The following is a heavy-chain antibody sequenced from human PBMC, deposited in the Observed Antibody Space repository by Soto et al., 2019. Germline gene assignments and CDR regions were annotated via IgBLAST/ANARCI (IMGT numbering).Heavy chain of an antibody. V-gene: IGHV4-31*03. Sequence: SETLSLTCTVSGGSISSGGYYWSWIRQHPGKGLEWIGYIYYSGSTYYNPSLKSRVTISVDTSKNQFSLKLSSVTAADTAVYYCARGQAIVVVPAARGNNWFAPWGKGTLVPVDS. CDR2: IYYSGST. J-gene: IGHJ5*02. CDR1: GGSISSGGYY. D-gene: IGHD2-2*01. CDR3: ARGQAIVVVPAARGNNWFAP.